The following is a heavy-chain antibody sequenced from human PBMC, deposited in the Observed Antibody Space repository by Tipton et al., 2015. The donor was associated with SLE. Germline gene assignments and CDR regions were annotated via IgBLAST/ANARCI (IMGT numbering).Heavy chain of an antibody. Sequence: GLVKPSETLSLTCTVSGGSISSYYWSWIRQPPGKGLEWIGRFYTSGNTNYNPSLKSRITISVDTSKNLFSLKLSSVTAADTAMYYCAREGAAGLDYWGQGTLVTVSS. V-gene: IGHV4-4*08. CDR2: FYTSGNT. CDR3: AREGAAGLDY. D-gene: IGHD6-25*01. J-gene: IGHJ4*02. CDR1: GGSISSYY.